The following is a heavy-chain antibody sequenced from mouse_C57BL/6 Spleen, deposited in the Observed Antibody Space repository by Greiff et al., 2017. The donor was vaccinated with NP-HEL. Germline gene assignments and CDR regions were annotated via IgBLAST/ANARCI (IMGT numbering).Heavy chain of an antibody. CDR2: IYPGSGST. D-gene: IGHD1-1*01. CDR3: AICLVDYGSLDY. Sequence: VQLQQPGAELVKPGASVKMSCKASGYTFTSYWITWVKQRPGQGLEWIGDIYPGSGSTNYNEKFKSKATLTVDTSSSTAYMQLSSLTSEDSAVYYCAICLVDYGSLDYWGQGTTLTVSS. V-gene: IGHV1-55*01. J-gene: IGHJ2*01. CDR1: GYTFTSYW.